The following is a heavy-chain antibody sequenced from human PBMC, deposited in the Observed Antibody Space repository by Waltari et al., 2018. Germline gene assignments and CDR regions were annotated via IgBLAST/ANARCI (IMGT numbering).Heavy chain of an antibody. D-gene: IGHD6-6*01. CDR2: ISYDGSNK. Sequence: QVQLVASAGGVVQPGRSLSLSCSAHGFPFRSYAMHWVLHAPGKGLGWVAVISYDGSNKYYADSVKGRFTISRDNSKNTLYLQMNSLRAEDTAVYYCARDLYGRQLAHFDYWGQGTLVTVSS. V-gene: IGHV3-30-3*01. CDR3: ARDLYGRQLAHFDY. J-gene: IGHJ4*02. CDR1: GFPFRSYA.